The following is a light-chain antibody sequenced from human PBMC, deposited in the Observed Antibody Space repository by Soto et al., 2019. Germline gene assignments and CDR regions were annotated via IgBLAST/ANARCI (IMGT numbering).Light chain of an antibody. J-gene: IGLJ1*01. CDR3: SSYTSTNTVI. CDR1: SNDVGGFDY. V-gene: IGLV2-14*01. Sequence: QSALTQSASVSGSPGQSITISCTGTSNDVGGFDYVSWYQQYPGNAPKLLIYEVGKRPSGVSDRFSGSKSGNTASLTISGLRPDDESDYYCSSYTSTNTVIFGTGTKLTVL. CDR2: EVG.